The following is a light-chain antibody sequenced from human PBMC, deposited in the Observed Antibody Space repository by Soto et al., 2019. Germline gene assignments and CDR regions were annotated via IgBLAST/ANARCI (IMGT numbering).Light chain of an antibody. V-gene: IGKV1-5*01. CDR3: QQYHNWPIT. CDR2: AAS. J-gene: IGKJ5*01. Sequence: DIQVTQSPSTLSGSVGDRVTITCRASQTISSWLAWYQQKPGKAPKLLIYAASSLQSGVPSRFSGSGSGTEFTLTISSLQSEDFAVYYCQQYHNWPITFGQGTRLEIK. CDR1: QTISSW.